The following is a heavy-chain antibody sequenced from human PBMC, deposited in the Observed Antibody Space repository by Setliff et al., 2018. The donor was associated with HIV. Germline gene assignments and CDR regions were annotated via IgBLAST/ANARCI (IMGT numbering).Heavy chain of an antibody. V-gene: IGHV3-21*05. J-gene: IGHJ4*02. CDR2: ISSSSSYR. Sequence: GSLRLSCAASGFTFSSYSMNWVRQAPGKGLEWVSYISSSSSYRYYADSVKGRFTISRDNAKNSLYLQMNSLRAEDTAVYYCARENYYGSGSYYNALDYWGQGTLVTVSS. D-gene: IGHD3-10*01. CDR1: GFTFSSYS. CDR3: ARENYYGSGSYYNALDY.